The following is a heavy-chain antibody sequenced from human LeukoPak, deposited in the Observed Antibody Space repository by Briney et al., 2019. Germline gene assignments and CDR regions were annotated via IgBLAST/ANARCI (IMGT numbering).Heavy chain of an antibody. J-gene: IGHJ3*02. D-gene: IGHD5-24*01. CDR2: IIPIFGRA. CDR1: GGTFSSYG. V-gene: IGHV1-69*13. Sequence: GASVKVSCKASGGTFSSYGISWVRQAPGQGLEWMGGIIPIFGRAKYAQKFQGRVTITADESTSTAYMEVNSLRSEDTAVYYCARDGWLPLHAFDIWGQGTMVTVSS. CDR3: ARDGWLPLHAFDI.